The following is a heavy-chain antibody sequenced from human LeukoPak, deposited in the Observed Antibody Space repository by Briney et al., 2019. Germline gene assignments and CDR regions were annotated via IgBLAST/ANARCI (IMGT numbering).Heavy chain of an antibody. J-gene: IGHJ4*02. CDR1: GGSLSSGGYY. CDR2: IYYSGSP. CDR3: ARGAPSRVTIFGVVPGGYFDY. V-gene: IGHV4-31*03. D-gene: IGHD3-3*01. Sequence: SQTLSLTRTLSGGSLSSGGYYCSSTRQHPGRGLEWNGYIYYSGSPSYHPSLKSRVTISVDTSKNPFYLKLSSVTAAVTAVYYGARGAPSRVTIFGVVPGGYFDYWGQGTLVTVSS.